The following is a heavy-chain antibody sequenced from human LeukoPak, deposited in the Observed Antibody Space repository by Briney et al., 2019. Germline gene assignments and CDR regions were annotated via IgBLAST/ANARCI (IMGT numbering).Heavy chain of an antibody. CDR1: GGSFSSYY. D-gene: IGHD3-3*01. CDR3: ARDAGHYFWYFDY. CDR2: INQSGST. J-gene: IGHJ4*02. V-gene: IGHV4-34*01. Sequence: SETLSLTCAVYGGSFSSYYWSWIRQPPGKGLEWIGEINQSGSTNYNPSLKSRVSISVDTSKNQFSLKLSSVTAADTAVYYCARDAGHYFWYFDYWGQGTLVTVSS.